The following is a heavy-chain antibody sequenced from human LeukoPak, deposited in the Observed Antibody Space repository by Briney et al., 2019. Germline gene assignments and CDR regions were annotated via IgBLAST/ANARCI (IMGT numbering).Heavy chain of an antibody. D-gene: IGHD3-3*01. J-gene: IGHJ4*02. CDR2: IYTSGS. CDR3: ARARGVTIFAGFDY. V-gene: IGHV4-4*07. Sequence: SETLSLTCTVSGGSISSHYWSWIRQPAGKGLEWIGHIYTSGSNYNPSLKSRVTMSVDTSKNQFSLKLTSVTAADTAVYYCARARGVTIFAGFDYWGQGTLVTVSS. CDR1: GGSISSHY.